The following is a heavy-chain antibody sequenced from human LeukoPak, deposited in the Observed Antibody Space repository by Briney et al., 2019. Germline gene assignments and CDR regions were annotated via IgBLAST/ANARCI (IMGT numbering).Heavy chain of an antibody. CDR3: ARSVGATLFSYYGMDV. V-gene: IGHV5-51*01. D-gene: IGHD1-26*01. CDR1: GYSFTSYW. Sequence: GEPLKISCKGSGYSFTSYWIGWVRQMPGKGLEWMGIIYPGDSDTRYSPSFQGQVTISADKSISTAYLQWSSLKASDTAMYYCARSVGATLFSYYGMDVWGQGTTVTVSS. J-gene: IGHJ6*02. CDR2: IYPGDSDT.